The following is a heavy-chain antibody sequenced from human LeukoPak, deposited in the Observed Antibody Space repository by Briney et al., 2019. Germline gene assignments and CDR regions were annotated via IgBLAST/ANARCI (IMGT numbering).Heavy chain of an antibody. CDR3: ARAIAVAGTCFDY. CDR1: GYTFTSYY. V-gene: IGHV1-46*01. D-gene: IGHD6-19*01. Sequence: GASVTVSFTASGYTFTSYYMHWVRQAPGQGLEWMGIINPSGGSTSYPQKFQGRATMTRDTSTSTVYMELSSLRSEDTAVYYCARAIAVAGTCFDYWGQGTLVTVSS. CDR2: INPSGGST. J-gene: IGHJ4*02.